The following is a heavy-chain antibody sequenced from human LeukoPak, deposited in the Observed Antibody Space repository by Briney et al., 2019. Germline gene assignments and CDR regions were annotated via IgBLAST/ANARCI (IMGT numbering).Heavy chain of an antibody. Sequence: GGSLRLSCAASGFTFSDYYMSWIRQAPGKGLEWVSYISSSGSTIYYADSVKGRFTISRDDAKNSLYLQMNSLRAEDTAVYYCASQYDFWSGYYDYWGQGTLVTVSS. CDR3: ASQYDFWSGYYDY. D-gene: IGHD3-3*01. CDR2: ISSSGSTI. V-gene: IGHV3-11*01. J-gene: IGHJ4*02. CDR1: GFTFSDYY.